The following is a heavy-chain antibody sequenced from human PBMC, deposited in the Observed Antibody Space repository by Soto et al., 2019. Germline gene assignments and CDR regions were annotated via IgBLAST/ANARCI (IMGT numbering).Heavy chain of an antibody. Sequence: QVQLVESGGGVVQPGRSLRLSCAASGFTFSSYAMHWVRQAPGKGLEWVAVISADGSNKYYADSVKGRFTISRDNSKNTLYLQMKSLRGENTAVYYCAKMASFYCSGGSCYPSYGMDVRGQGTTVTVSS. J-gene: IGHJ6*02. V-gene: IGHV3-30-3*02. CDR1: GFTFSSYA. CDR3: AKMASFYCSGGSCYPSYGMDV. CDR2: ISADGSNK. D-gene: IGHD2-15*01.